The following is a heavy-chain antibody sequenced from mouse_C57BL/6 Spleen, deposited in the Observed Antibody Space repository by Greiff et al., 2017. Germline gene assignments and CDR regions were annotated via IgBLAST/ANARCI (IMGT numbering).Heavy chain of an antibody. CDR1: GYAFSSSW. D-gene: IGHD2-4*01. V-gene: IGHV1-82*01. CDR2: IYPGDGDT. CDR3: ASYDSLFDY. Sequence: VQLQQSGPELVKPGASVKISCKASGYAFSSSWMNWVKQRPGKGLEWIGRIYPGDGDTNYNGKFKGKATLTAAKSSSTAYMQLSSLTSEDSAVYFCASYDSLFDYWGQGTTLTVSS. J-gene: IGHJ2*01.